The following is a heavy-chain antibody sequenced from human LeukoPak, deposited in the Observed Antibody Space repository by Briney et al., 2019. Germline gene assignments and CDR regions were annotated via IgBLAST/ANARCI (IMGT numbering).Heavy chain of an antibody. CDR2: INHSGST. CDR1: GGSFSGYY. D-gene: IGHD6-13*01. Sequence: SSETLSLTCAVYGGSFSGYYWSWIRQPPGKGLEWIGEINHSGSTNYNPSLKSRVTISVDTSKNQFSLKLSSVTAPDTAVYYCARQFAAADLDWFDPWGQGTLVTVSS. J-gene: IGHJ5*02. CDR3: ARQFAAADLDWFDP. V-gene: IGHV4-34*01.